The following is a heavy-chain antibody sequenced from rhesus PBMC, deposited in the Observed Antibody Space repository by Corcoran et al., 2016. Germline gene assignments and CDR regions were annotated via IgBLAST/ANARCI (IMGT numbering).Heavy chain of an antibody. V-gene: IGHV4-122*02. CDR3: ARDGSRAGFDY. D-gene: IGHD6-31*01. J-gene: IGHJ4*01. Sequence: QVQLQESGPGLVKPSETLSLTCAVSGGSISSGYYYWSWIRQPPGKGLEWIRYITYSGSTSYNPSLKSRVTISRDTSKNQFSLKLSSVTAADTAVYYCARDGSRAGFDYWGQGVLVTVSS. CDR2: ITYSGST. CDR1: GGSISSGYYY.